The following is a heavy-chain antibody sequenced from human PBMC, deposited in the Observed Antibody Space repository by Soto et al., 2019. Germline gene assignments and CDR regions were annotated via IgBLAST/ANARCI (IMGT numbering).Heavy chain of an antibody. D-gene: IGHD2-21*01. J-gene: IGHJ3*02. CDR1: GFTFSGSA. CDR2: IRKKANSYAN. CDR3: TTNPYFGGDCPDAFDI. Sequence: GGSLRLSCAASGFTFSGSAMHWVRQASGKGLEWVGRIRKKANSYANGYAASVKGRFTIYRDDSKNTEYLQMNSLKTEDTALYYCTTNPYFGGDCPDAFDIWGQGTMVTVSS. V-gene: IGHV3-73*01.